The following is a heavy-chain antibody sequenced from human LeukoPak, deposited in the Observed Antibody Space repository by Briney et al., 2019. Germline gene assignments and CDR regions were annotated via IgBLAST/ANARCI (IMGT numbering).Heavy chain of an antibody. V-gene: IGHV3-21*01. CDR3: ARDILTGYYFRWFDP. Sequence: GGSLRLSCAASGFTFSSYSMNWVRQAPGKGLEWVSSISSSSSYIYYADSVKGRFTTSRDNAKNSLYLQMNSLRAEDTAVYYCARDILTGYYFRWFDPWGQGTLVTVSS. D-gene: IGHD3-9*01. J-gene: IGHJ5*02. CDR1: GFTFSSYS. CDR2: ISSSSSYI.